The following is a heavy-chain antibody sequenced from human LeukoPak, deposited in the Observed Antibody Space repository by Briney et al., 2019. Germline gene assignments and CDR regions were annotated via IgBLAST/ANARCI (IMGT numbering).Heavy chain of an antibody. D-gene: IGHD6-19*01. J-gene: IGHJ4*02. V-gene: IGHV4-59*08. Sequence: PETLSLTCTISGGSIGGDHWSWIRQAPGKGLEWIGYISYTGSTSYNPSLRSRVTISLHTSENQFSLRLTSVTAADTAVYYCARAVTGTSMVDYWGQGTLVAVSS. CDR1: GGSIGGDH. CDR2: ISYTGST. CDR3: ARAVTGTSMVDY.